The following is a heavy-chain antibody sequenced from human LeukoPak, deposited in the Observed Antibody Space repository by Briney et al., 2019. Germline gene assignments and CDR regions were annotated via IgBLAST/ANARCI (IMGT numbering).Heavy chain of an antibody. CDR2: IWYDGSNK. V-gene: IGHV3-33*01. CDR3: ARPFYGDDDYYYGMDV. D-gene: IGHD4-17*01. CDR1: GFTFSSYG. Sequence: GGSLRLSCAASGFTFSSYGMHWVSQAPGKGLEWVAVIWYDGSNKYYADSVKGRFTISRDNSKNTLYLQMNRLRAEDTAVYYCARPFYGDDDYYYGMDVWGQGTTVTVS. J-gene: IGHJ6*02.